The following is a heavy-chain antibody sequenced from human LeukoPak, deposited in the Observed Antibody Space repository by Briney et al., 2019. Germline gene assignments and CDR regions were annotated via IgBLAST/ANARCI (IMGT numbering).Heavy chain of an antibody. CDR3: AKAGREWLVGDNDY. D-gene: IGHD6-19*01. CDR2: ISYDGSNK. V-gene: IGHV3-30*18. J-gene: IGHJ4*02. CDR1: GFTFNSYG. Sequence: GGSLRLSCAASGFTFNSYGMHWVRQAPGKGLEWVAVISYDGSNKYYADSVKGRFTISRDNSKNTLYLQMNSLRAEDTAVYYCAKAGREWLVGDNDYWGQGTLVTVSS.